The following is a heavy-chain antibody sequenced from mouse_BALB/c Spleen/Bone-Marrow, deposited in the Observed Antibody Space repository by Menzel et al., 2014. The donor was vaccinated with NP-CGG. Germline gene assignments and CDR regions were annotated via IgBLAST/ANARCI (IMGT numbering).Heavy chain of an antibody. CDR1: GFTFSSYT. D-gene: IGHD3-2*01. J-gene: IGHJ2*01. V-gene: IGHV5-12-2*01. CDR2: ISDGGGRA. CDR3: ARQLDSSGYVLDY. Sequence: DVKLVESGGGLVQPGGSLTLSCAASGFTFSSYTMSWIRQTPERRLERVAYISDGGGRAYYPDTVKGRFTISRDNAKNTLYLQMSSLKSEDTAMYYCARQLDSSGYVLDYWGQGATLTVSS.